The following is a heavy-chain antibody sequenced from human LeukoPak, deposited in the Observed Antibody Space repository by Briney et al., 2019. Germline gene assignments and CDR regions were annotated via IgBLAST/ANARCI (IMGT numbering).Heavy chain of an antibody. CDR1: GGSISSSNW. J-gene: IGHJ5*02. Sequence: SETLSLTRAVSGGSISSSNWWSWVRQPPGKGLEWIGEIYHSGSTNYNPSLKSRVTISVDKSKNQFSLKLSSVTAADTAVYYCARSQYYYGSGSYQRLRWFDPWGQGTLVTVSS. D-gene: IGHD3-10*01. CDR2: IYHSGST. CDR3: ARSQYYYGSGSYQRLRWFDP. V-gene: IGHV4-4*02.